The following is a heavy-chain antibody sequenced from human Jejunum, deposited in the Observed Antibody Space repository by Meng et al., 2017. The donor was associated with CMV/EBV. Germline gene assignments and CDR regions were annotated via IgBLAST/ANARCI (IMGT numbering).Heavy chain of an antibody. V-gene: IGHV3-30*01. CDR3: ARENDYNNYFDF. Sequence: FGFTFRNYPLPWVRQAPGKGLEWVAVISYDESDQQYADSVKGRFTISRDYSKNTLYLQMDGLRGDDTAVYYCARENDYNNYFDFWGRGTLVTVSS. CDR1: GFTFRNYP. CDR2: ISYDESDQ. J-gene: IGHJ4*02. D-gene: IGHD5-24*01.